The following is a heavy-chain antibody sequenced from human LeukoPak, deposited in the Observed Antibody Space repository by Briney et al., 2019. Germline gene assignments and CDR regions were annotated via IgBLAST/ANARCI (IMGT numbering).Heavy chain of an antibody. Sequence: SETLSLTCAVYGGSFSGYYWSWIRQPPGKGLEWIGEINHSGSTNYNPSLKSRVTISVDTSKNQFSLKLSSVTAADTAVYYCARNQGIVVEDWGQGTLVTVSS. V-gene: IGHV4-34*01. CDR3: ARNQGIVVED. CDR1: GGSFSGYY. J-gene: IGHJ4*02. CDR2: INHSGST. D-gene: IGHD3-22*01.